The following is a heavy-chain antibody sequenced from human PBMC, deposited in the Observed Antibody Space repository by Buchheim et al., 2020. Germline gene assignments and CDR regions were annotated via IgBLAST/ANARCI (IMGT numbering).Heavy chain of an antibody. Sequence: EVQLLESGGGLGQPGGSLRLTCAFSGFTFSDYAMSWVRQAPGKGLEWVAVISGSGHQTFFADAVRGRFSVSRATFKNTLYLQMTSLRVGDTATYFCARHRGGGDPWYYDMDVWGHGTT. CDR2: ISGSGHQT. CDR3: ARHRGGGDPWYYDMDV. J-gene: IGHJ6*03. V-gene: IGHV3-23*01. CDR1: GFTFSDYA. D-gene: IGHD2-21*02.